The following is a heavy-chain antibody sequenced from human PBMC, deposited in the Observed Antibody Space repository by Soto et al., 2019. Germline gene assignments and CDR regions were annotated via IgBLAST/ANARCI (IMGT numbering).Heavy chain of an antibody. J-gene: IGHJ6*02. CDR1: GVTFSSYA. Sequence: GASVKVSCKASGVTFSSYAISWVRQAPGQGLEWMGGIIPIFGTANYAQKFQGRVTITADESTSTAYMELSSLRSEDTAVYYCARDPLPHDYTTNPNYYYYGMDVWGQGTTVTVSS. CDR3: ARDPLPHDYTTNPNYYYYGMDV. CDR2: IIPIFGTA. D-gene: IGHD4-4*01. V-gene: IGHV1-69*13.